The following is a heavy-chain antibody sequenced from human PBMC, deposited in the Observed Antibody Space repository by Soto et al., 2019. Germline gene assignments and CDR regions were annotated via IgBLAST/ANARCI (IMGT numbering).Heavy chain of an antibody. Sequence: SETLSLTCTVSGGSISSYYWSWIRQPPGKGLEWIGYIYYSGSTNYNPSLKCRVTISVDTSKNQFSLKLSSVTAADTAVYYCATLSETYYDFWSGYPSESDAFDIWGQGTMVTVSS. J-gene: IGHJ3*02. CDR3: ATLSETYYDFWSGYPSESDAFDI. CDR2: IYYSGST. CDR1: GGSISSYY. D-gene: IGHD3-3*01. V-gene: IGHV4-59*01.